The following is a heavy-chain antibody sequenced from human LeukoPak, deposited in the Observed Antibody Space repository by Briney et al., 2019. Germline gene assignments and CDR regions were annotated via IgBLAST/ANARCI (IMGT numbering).Heavy chain of an antibody. V-gene: IGHV3-7*03. D-gene: IGHD5-12*01. CDR1: GFTXTXXW. CDR2: IKQDGSEK. CDR3: AKGGYRSPQYSYYHYMDV. J-gene: IGHJ6*03. Sequence: XXSCAXXGFTXTXXWMSWVRQTPGXGLXXMANIKQDGSEKYYVDSVKGRFTISRDNAKNSLYLQMNSLRAEDTAIYHCAKGGYRSPQYSYYHYMDVWGKGTTVTVSS.